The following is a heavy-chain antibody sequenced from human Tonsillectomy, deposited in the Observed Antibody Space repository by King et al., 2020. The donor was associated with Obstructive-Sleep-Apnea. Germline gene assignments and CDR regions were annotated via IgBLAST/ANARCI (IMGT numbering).Heavy chain of an antibody. Sequence: QLQESGPRLVKPSETLSLVCTVSGFSFNSRFSYWGWVRQPPGKGLEWVSTIFSSGFTYYNPSLRGRLPTSPNTSNNQVSLDLPSVTASDTAGYYCSRVAGYTFDYWGQGTLVTVSS. CDR3: SRVAGYTFDY. CDR2: IFSSGFT. CDR1: GFSFNSRFSY. V-gene: IGHV4-39*07. D-gene: IGHD2/OR15-2a*01. J-gene: IGHJ4*02.